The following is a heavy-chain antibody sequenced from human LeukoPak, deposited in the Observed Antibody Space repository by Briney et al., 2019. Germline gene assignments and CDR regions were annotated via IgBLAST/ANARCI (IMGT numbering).Heavy chain of an antibody. CDR1: GFTFSSQG. D-gene: IGHD4-17*01. CDR3: AKERFGDYGDFDY. V-gene: IGHV3-23*01. CDR2: ISRSGGST. J-gene: IGHJ4*02. Sequence: GGSLRLSCTASGFTFSSQGMSWVRQAPGKGLEWVSTISRSGGSTYYADSVKGRFTISRVNSKNTLYLQLNSLRAEDTAVYYCAKERFGDYGDFDYWGQGTLVTVSS.